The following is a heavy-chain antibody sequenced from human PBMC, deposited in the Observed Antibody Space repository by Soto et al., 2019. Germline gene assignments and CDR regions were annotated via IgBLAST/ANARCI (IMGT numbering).Heavy chain of an antibody. Sequence: AVKVSCNASGGTFSSDAISWGREAAGEGLEWRGGIIPIGGTGNYAQKFQGRVTITADESTSTAYMELSSLRSEDTAVYYCARDSGPSRPRWFDPWGQGTLVTVSS. V-gene: IGHV1-69*13. CDR3: ARDSGPSRPRWFDP. J-gene: IGHJ5*01. CDR2: IIPIGGTG. CDR1: GGTFSSDA.